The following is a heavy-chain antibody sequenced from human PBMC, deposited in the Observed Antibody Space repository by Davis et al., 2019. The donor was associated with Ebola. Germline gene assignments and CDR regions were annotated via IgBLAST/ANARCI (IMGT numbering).Heavy chain of an antibody. J-gene: IGHJ5*02. CDR1: GGTFSSYA. D-gene: IGHD4-23*01. V-gene: IGHV1-69*06. CDR2: IIPIFGTA. Sequence: AASVKVSCKASGGTFSSYAISWVRQAPGQGLEWMGGIIPIFGTAKYAQKFQGRVTITADKSTSTAYMELSSLRSEDTAVYYCARWATVVNWFDPWGQGTLVTVSS. CDR3: ARWATVVNWFDP.